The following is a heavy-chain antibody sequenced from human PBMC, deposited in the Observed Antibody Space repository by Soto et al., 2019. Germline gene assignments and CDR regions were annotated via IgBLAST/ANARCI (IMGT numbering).Heavy chain of an antibody. CDR3: ARALGYCSSTSCQWSYYYYGMDV. CDR2: INPNSGGT. D-gene: IGHD2-2*01. Sequence: ASVKVSFKASGYTFTGYYMHWVRRAPGQGLEWMGWINPNSGGTNYAQKFQGWVTMTRDTSISTAYMELSRLRSDDTAVYYCARALGYCSSTSCQWSYYYYGMDVWGQGTTVTVSS. V-gene: IGHV1-2*04. CDR1: GYTFTGYY. J-gene: IGHJ6*02.